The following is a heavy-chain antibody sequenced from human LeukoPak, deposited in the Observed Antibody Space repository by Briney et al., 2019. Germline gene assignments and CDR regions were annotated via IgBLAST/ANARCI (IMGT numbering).Heavy chain of an antibody. CDR1: GGSFSGYY. D-gene: IGHD6-13*01. J-gene: IGHJ4*02. CDR2: INHSGST. V-gene: IGHV4-34*01. CDR3: ARGSIAAAVISRSTSLDY. Sequence: SETLSLTCAMYGGSFSGYYWSWIRQPPGKGLEWIGQINHSGSTNYNPSLKSRVTISVDTSKNQFSLKLSSVTAADTAVYYCARGSIAAAVISRSTSLDYWGQGTLVTVSS.